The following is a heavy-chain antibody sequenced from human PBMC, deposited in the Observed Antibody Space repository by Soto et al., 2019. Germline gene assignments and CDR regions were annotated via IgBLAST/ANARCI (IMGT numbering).Heavy chain of an antibody. D-gene: IGHD6-13*01. CDR1: GGSISSGDYY. CDR3: ASLGMLVRRWYYYYGMDA. V-gene: IGHV4-30-4*01. J-gene: IGHJ6*02. CDR2: IYYSGST. Sequence: SATLSLTCTVSGGSISSGDYYWSWLRQPPGKGLEGIGYIYYSGSTYYHPPLKSRVTKSVEKSKTQFSLKLSSVTAAESAGYYCASLGMLVRRWYYYYGMDAWGQGTTVTVSS.